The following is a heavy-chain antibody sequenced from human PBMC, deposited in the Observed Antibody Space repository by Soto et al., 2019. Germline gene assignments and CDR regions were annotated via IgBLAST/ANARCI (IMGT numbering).Heavy chain of an antibody. V-gene: IGHV1-18*04. J-gene: IGHJ6*02. CDR3: ARRPFSSGWIPSYYYYYYGMDV. CDR2: ISAYNGNT. CDR1: GYTFTSYG. D-gene: IGHD6-19*01. Sequence: ASVKVSCKASGYTFTSYGISWVRQAPGQGLEWMGWISAYNGNTNYAQKLQGRVTMTTDTSTSTAYMELRSLRSDDTAVYYCARRPFSSGWIPSYYYYYYGMDVRGQGTTVTVSS.